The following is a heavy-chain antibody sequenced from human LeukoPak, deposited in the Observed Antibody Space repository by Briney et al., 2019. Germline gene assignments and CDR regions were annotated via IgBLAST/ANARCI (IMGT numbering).Heavy chain of an antibody. D-gene: IGHD3-16*01. CDR3: ARVPLGGVSSPAPSFDY. Sequence: GGSLRLSCAASGFTFSSYWMSWVREAPGKGLEGVANIKQEGSEKYSVDSVKGRFTISRDNAKNSLYLQMNSLRAEDTAVYYCARVPLGGVSSPAPSFDYWGQGTLVTVSS. J-gene: IGHJ4*02. CDR1: GFTFSSYW. V-gene: IGHV3-7*01. CDR2: IKQEGSEK.